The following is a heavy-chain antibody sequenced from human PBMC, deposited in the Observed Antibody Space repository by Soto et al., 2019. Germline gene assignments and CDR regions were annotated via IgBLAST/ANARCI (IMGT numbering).Heavy chain of an antibody. J-gene: IGHJ4*02. V-gene: IGHV3-74*01. CDR3: VRTSLVVAAATREDY. CDR1: GFTFSSYW. CDR2: INSDGSST. D-gene: IGHD2-15*01. Sequence: EVQLVESRGCLVQPGKSLRLSCAASGFTFSSYWMHWVRQAPGKGLVWVSRINSDGSSTSYAGSVKGRFTISRDNAKNTLYLQMNSLRAEDTAVYYCVRTSLVVAAATREDYWGQGTLVTVSS.